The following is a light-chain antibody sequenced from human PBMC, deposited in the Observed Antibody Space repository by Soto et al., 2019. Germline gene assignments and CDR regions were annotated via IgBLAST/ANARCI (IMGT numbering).Light chain of an antibody. CDR2: DAS. J-gene: IGKJ5*01. Sequence: DIQMTQSPSSLSASVGDRFTITCQASQDINKNLIWYQQKPGKAPKLLIYDASDLETGVPSRFSGSGSGTGFTFTISSLQPEDIATYYCQQYENLPTFGQGTRLEIK. V-gene: IGKV1-33*01. CDR1: QDINKN. CDR3: QQYENLPT.